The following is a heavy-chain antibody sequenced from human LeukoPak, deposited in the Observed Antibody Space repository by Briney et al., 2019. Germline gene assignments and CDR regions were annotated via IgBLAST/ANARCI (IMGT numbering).Heavy chain of an antibody. D-gene: IGHD1-26*01. CDR1: GFTFSYYW. J-gene: IGHJ4*02. Sequence: GGSLRLSCAASGFTFSYYWMHWVRQAPGKGLVWVSLINTDGSRTTYADSVKGRFTISRDSAKNTLYLQMNSLRAEDTAVYYCARDSGELLLPLDYWGQGTLVTVSS. CDR2: INTDGSRT. CDR3: ARDSGELLLPLDY. V-gene: IGHV3-74*03.